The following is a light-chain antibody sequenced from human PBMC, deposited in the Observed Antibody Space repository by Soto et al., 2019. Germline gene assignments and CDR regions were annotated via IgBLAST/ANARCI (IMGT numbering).Light chain of an antibody. CDR1: QTIYSS. CDR2: TAS. V-gene: IGKV1-39*01. CDR3: QQSYSAPLT. Sequence: DIQMTQSPSSLSASVGDRVTITCRASQTIYSSLNWYQQKPGKAPNLLTYTASTLQSGVPSRFSGSRSRTESSLTISGLQREDFATYYCQQSYSAPLTFGQGTAVEV. J-gene: IGKJ1*01.